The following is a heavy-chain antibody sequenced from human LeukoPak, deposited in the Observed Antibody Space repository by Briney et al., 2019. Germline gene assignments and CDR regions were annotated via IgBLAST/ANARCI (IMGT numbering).Heavy chain of an antibody. Sequence: GGSLRLSCAASGFTFSSYEMNWVRQAPGKGLEWVAFIRYDGSNKYYADSVKGRFTISRDNAKNSLYLQMNSLRAEDTAVYYCARGLGLTNWNYRATDYWGQGTLVTVSS. CDR2: IRYDGSNK. V-gene: IGHV3-30*02. J-gene: IGHJ4*02. D-gene: IGHD1-7*01. CDR1: GFTFSSYE. CDR3: ARGLGLTNWNYRATDY.